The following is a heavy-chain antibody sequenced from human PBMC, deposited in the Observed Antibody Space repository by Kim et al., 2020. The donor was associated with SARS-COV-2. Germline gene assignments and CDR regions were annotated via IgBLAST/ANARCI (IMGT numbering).Heavy chain of an antibody. D-gene: IGHD4-17*01. CDR2: IYYSGST. V-gene: IGHV4-59*01. CDR3: ASIYYGDYVFDY. J-gene: IGHJ4*02. Sequence: SETLSLTCTVSGGSISSYYWSWIRQPPGKGLEWIGYIYYSGSTNYNPSLKSRVTISVDTSKNQFSLKLSSVTAADTAVYYCASIYYGDYVFDYWGQGTLVTVSS. CDR1: GGSISSYY.